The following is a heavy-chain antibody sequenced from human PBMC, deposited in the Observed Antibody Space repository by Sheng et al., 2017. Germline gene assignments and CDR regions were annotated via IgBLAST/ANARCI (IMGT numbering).Heavy chain of an antibody. D-gene: IGHD2-2*01. CDR2: IYYSGST. CDR1: GGFISTSSYY. V-gene: IGHV4-39*07. J-gene: IGHJ4*02. CDR3: ARWGYCSSTSCSYYFDY. Sequence: QLQLQESGPGLVKPSETLSLTCTVSGGFISTSSYYWGWIRQPPGKGLEWIGSIYYSGSTYYNPSLKSRVTISVDTSKNQFSLKLTSVTAADTAVYYCARWGYCSSTSCSYYFDYWGQGMLVTV.